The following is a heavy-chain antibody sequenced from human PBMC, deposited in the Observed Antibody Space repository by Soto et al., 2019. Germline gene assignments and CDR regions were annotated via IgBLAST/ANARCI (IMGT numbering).Heavy chain of an antibody. CDR2: IYYSGST. J-gene: IGHJ4*02. D-gene: IGHD3-10*01. Sequence: QVQLQESGPGLVKPSETLSLTCTVSGGSISSDYWMWIRQPPGKGLEWIGYIYYSGSTNYNLSLTSRVPIPVDTSKNQFSLKLSSVTAADTAVYYCARVHVRDYYVAYWGQGTLVTVSS. CDR1: GGSISSDY. CDR3: ARVHVRDYYVAY. V-gene: IGHV4-59*01.